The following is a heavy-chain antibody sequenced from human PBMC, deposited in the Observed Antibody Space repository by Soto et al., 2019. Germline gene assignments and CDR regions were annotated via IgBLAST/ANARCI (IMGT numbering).Heavy chain of an antibody. J-gene: IGHJ3*02. D-gene: IGHD6-6*01. CDR1: GGTFSSYA. CDR3: ARDRREYSSSSDAFDS. V-gene: IGHV1-69*06. CDR2: IIPIFGTA. Sequence: GASVKVSCKASGGTFSSYAISWVRQAPGQGLEWMGGIIPIFGTANYAQKFQGRVTITADKSTSTAYMELSSLRSEDTAVYYCARDRREYSSSSDAFDSWGQGTMVTVSS.